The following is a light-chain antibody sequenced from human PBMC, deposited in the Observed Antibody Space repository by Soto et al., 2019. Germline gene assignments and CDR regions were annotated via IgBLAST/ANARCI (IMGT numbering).Light chain of an antibody. V-gene: IGKV3-15*01. CDR3: QQHDKWPFT. J-gene: IGKJ2*01. Sequence: EIVMTQSPATLSVSPGERATLSCRASQSVSSNLAWYQQKPGQAPRLLIYGASTRATGIPARLSGSGSETEFTLTISSLQSEDFAVYYCQQHDKWPFTFGQGTKLYTK. CDR1: QSVSSN. CDR2: GAS.